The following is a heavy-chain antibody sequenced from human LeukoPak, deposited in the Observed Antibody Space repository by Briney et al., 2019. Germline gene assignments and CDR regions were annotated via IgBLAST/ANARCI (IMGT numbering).Heavy chain of an antibody. CDR2: ISYDGSNK. CDR1: GFTFSSYA. Sequence: GGSLRLSCAASGFTFSSYAMHWVRQAPGKGLEWVAVISYDGSNKYYADSVKGRFTISRDNAKNSLYLQMNSLRAEDTAAYYCARGRYSGSLVPFDYWGQGTLVTVSS. J-gene: IGHJ4*02. CDR3: ARGRYSGSLVPFDY. V-gene: IGHV3-30-3*01. D-gene: IGHD1-26*01.